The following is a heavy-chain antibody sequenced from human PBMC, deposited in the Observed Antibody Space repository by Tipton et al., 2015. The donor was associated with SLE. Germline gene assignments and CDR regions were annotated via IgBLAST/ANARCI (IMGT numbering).Heavy chain of an antibody. D-gene: IGHD5-18*01. CDR2: ISHSGST. CDR1: GGSISAYY. J-gene: IGHJ4*02. CDR3: ARARSTMDTAMIDS. Sequence: GLVKPSETLSLTCTVSGGSISAYYWNWIRQPPGKGLEWIGYISHSGSTSYNPSLKSRITISLDTSKKQFSLLLNSVTAADTAVYYCARARSTMDTAMIDSWGQGTLVTVSS. V-gene: IGHV4-59*01.